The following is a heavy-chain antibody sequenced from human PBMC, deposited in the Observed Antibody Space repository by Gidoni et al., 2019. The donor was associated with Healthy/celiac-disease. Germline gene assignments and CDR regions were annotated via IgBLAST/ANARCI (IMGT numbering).Heavy chain of an antibody. Sequence: QLQLVQSGAEVKKPGASVKVSCKASGYTFTSYAMHWVRQAPGQRLEWMGWINAGNGNTKYSQKFQGRVTITRDTSASTAYMELSSLRSEDTAVYYCARVPPSYYDSSGAFDIWGQGTMVTVSS. CDR2: INAGNGNT. V-gene: IGHV1-3*01. J-gene: IGHJ3*02. D-gene: IGHD3-22*01. CDR3: ARVPPSYYDSSGAFDI. CDR1: GYTFTSYA.